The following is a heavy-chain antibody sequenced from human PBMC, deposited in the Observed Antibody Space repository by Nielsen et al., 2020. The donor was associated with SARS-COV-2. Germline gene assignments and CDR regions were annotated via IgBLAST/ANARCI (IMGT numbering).Heavy chain of an antibody. D-gene: IGHD1-1*01. Sequence: GESLKISCAVSGFSAGSYRMIWVRQPPGKGLEWVALISSTGKFTDYADSVKGRFTITRDNAGNSLHLDMSSLRGDDTAVYYCTREAYNWRGRAFDIWGQGTTVTVPS. V-gene: IGHV3-21*01. J-gene: IGHJ3*02. CDR3: TREAYNWRGRAFDI. CDR2: ISSTGKFT. CDR1: GFSAGSYR.